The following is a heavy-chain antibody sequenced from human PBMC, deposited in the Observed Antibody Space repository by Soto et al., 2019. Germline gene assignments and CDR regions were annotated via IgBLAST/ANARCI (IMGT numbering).Heavy chain of an antibody. D-gene: IGHD3-10*01. CDR3: PKDRRGVMDV. V-gene: IGHV3-23*01. CDR1: GFTFSSYA. Sequence: PGGSLRLSCAASGFTFSSYAMSWVRQAPGKGLEWVSAISGSGGSTYYADSVKGRFTISRDNSKNTLYLQMNSLRAEDTAIYFCPKDRRGVMDVWGQGTTVTVYS. CDR2: ISGSGGST. J-gene: IGHJ6*02.